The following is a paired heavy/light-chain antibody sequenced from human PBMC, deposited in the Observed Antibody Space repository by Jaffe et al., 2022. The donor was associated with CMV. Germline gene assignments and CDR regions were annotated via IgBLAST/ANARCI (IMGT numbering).Heavy chain of an antibody. Sequence: QVHLVQSGAEVKKPGASVKVSCKASGYTFTSYGFSWVRQAPGQGLEWMGWISAYSAKTKYAQGLQGRVTMTADTATSTAYMELRSLRSDDTAVYYCARGLLVPGIAVAGTPPLDYWGQGTLVTVSS. V-gene: IGHV1-18*01. CDR2: ISAYSAKT. J-gene: IGHJ4*02. D-gene: IGHD6-19*01. CDR1: GYTFTSYG. CDR3: ARGLLVPGIAVAGTPPLDY.
Light chain of an antibody. Sequence: DIQMTQSPSSLSASVGDRVTITCRASQTISGWLAWYQQKPGKAPKLLIYKASNLESGVPSRFSGSESGTEFTLTISSLQPDDFATYYCQQYDDDRWTFGQGTKVEIK. CDR3: QQYDDDRWT. J-gene: IGKJ1*01. V-gene: IGKV1-5*03. CDR2: KAS. CDR1: QTISGW.